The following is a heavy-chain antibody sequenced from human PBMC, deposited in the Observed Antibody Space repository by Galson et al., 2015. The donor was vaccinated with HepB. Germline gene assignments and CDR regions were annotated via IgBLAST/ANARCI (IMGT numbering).Heavy chain of an antibody. CDR2: IYQSGCT. V-gene: IGHV4-38-2*01. Sequence: QPPGKGLEWIGSIYQSGCTFYNPSLKSRLTISVDTSKNQFSLRVSSVTAADTAMYYCARALGGSYFYGMDVWGQGTTVAVSS. CDR3: ARALGGSYFYGMDV. J-gene: IGHJ6*02. D-gene: IGHD3-16*02.